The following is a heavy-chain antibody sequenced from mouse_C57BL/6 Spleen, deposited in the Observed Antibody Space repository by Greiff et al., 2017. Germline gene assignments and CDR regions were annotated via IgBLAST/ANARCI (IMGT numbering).Heavy chain of an antibody. D-gene: IGHD4-1*01. CDR3: ARDGERGRDYAMDY. CDR2: ISDGGSYT. V-gene: IGHV5-4*01. Sequence: EVMLVESGGGLVKPGGSLKLSCAASGFTFSSYAMSWVRQTPEKRLEWVATISDGGSYTYYPDNVKGRFTISRDNAKNNLYLQMSHLKSEDTAMYYCARDGERGRDYAMDYWGQGTSVTVSS. J-gene: IGHJ4*01. CDR1: GFTFSSYA.